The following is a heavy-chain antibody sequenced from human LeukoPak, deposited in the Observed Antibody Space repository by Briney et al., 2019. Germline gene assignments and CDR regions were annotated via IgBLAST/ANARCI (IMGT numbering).Heavy chain of an antibody. D-gene: IGHD6-19*01. Sequence: PGGSLRLSCAASGFTFSIYSMNWVRQAPGKGLEWVSSISSSSSYTYYADSVKGRFTISRDNAKNSLYLQMNSLRAEDTAVYYCARGDRRYSSTFDYWGQGTLVTVSS. CDR1: GFTFSIYS. CDR3: ARGDRRYSSTFDY. CDR2: ISSSSSYT. V-gene: IGHV3-21*01. J-gene: IGHJ4*02.